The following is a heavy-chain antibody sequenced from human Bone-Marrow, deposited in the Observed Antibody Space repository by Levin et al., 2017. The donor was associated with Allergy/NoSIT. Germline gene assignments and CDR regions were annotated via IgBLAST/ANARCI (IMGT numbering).Heavy chain of an antibody. V-gene: IGHV3-30*18. CDR1: GFTFSNYG. J-gene: IGHJ4*02. CDR2: LSYDGINQ. D-gene: IGHD4-17*01. Sequence: GGSLRLSCAASGFTFSNYGMHWVRQAPGKGLEWVAILSYDGINQYYIDSVKGRFTISRDISNDTLYLQMNSLRADDTALYYCAKDLGDYALDYWGQGTLVTVSS. CDR3: AKDLGDYALDY.